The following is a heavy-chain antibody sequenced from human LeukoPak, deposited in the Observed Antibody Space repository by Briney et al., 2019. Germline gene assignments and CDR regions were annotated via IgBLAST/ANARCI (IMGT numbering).Heavy chain of an antibody. CDR3: ARWGDSDYDSFPTKFDY. J-gene: IGHJ4*02. CDR2: IDGTGSHI. D-gene: IGHD5-12*01. CDR1: GFTFSSFQ. Sequence: GGSLRLSCAASGFTFSSFQMTWVRQAPGKGLEWVSYIDGTGSHIYYADSVEGRFTISRDNAKNSLYLQMNSLRAEDTAVYYCARWGDSDYDSFPTKFDYWGQGTLVTVSS. V-gene: IGHV3-48*03.